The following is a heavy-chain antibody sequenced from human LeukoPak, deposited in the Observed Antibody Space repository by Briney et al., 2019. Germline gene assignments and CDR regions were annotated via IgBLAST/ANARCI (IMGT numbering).Heavy chain of an antibody. D-gene: IGHD3-16*01. J-gene: IGHJ4*02. Sequence: ASVKVSCKASGYTFTGYYMYWVRQAPAQGLEWMGRINPHSGGTNYAQKFQGRVTMTRDTSITTAYMELSRLTSDDTAVYYCARGRLSGPTFGYFDYWGQGTLVTVSS. V-gene: IGHV1-2*02. CDR1: GYTFTGYY. CDR2: INPHSGGT. CDR3: ARGRLSGPTFGYFDY.